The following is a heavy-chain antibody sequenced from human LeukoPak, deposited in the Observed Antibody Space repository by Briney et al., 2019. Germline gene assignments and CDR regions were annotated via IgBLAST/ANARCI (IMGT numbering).Heavy chain of an antibody. V-gene: IGHV4-31*03. CDR3: ASGPNYYDSSSY. Sequence: SETLSLTCTVSGGSISSGGYYWSWIRQHPGKGLEWIGYIYYSGSTYYNPSLKSRVTISVDTSKNQFSLKLSSVTTADTAVYYCASGPNYYDSSSYWGQGTLVTVSS. D-gene: IGHD3-22*01. CDR2: IYYSGST. J-gene: IGHJ4*02. CDR1: GGSISSGGYY.